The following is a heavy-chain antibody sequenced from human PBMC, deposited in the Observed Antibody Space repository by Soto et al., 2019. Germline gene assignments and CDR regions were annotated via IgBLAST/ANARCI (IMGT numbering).Heavy chain of an antibody. Sequence: VQLLESGGGLVQPGGSLRLSCAASGFAFSSYAMTWVRQAPGKGLEWVSALSGSGATTYYADSVKGRFTISRDNSKNTLSLEMNSLRAEDTAVYYCAKPPESSGTFYYYGLDVWGQGTTVTVSS. CDR1: GFAFSSYA. CDR3: AKPPESSGTFYYYGLDV. J-gene: IGHJ6*02. CDR2: LSGSGATT. V-gene: IGHV3-23*01. D-gene: IGHD3-22*01.